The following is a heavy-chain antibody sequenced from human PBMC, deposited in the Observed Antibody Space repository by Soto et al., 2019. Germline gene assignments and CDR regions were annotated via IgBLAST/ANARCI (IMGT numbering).Heavy chain of an antibody. CDR2: TYYRSKWYN. CDR1: GDSVSSNSAA. Sequence: SQTLSLTCAISGDSVSSNSAAWNWIRQSPSRGLEWLGRTYYRSKWYNDYAVSVKSRITINPDTSKNQFSLQLNSVTPEDTAVYYCARDTGYSYGFSLYYYYGMDVWGQGTTVTVSS. D-gene: IGHD5-18*01. CDR3: ARDTGYSYGFSLYYYYGMDV. J-gene: IGHJ6*02. V-gene: IGHV6-1*01.